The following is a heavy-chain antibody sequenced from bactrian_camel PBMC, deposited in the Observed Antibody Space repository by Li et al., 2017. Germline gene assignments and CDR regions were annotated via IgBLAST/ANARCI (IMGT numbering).Heavy chain of an antibody. CDR2: IYTGTDRT. J-gene: IGHJ4*01. D-gene: IGHD1*01. Sequence: QLVESGGGSAQAGGSLRLSCLASGPPYTHKYMAWIRQAPGKGREGVASIYTGTDRTYYADSVKGRFTVSQDNAKKTLYLQMNSLEPEDTAMYYCAADRLLGSWFWASPSAYRYWGQGTQVTVS. CDR3: AADRLLGSWFWASPSAYRY. CDR1: GPPYTHKY. V-gene: IGHV3S28*01.